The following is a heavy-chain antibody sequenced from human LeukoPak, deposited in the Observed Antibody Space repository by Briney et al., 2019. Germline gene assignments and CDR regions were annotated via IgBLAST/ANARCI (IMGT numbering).Heavy chain of an antibody. Sequence: SETLSLTCAVSGGSISSSTYYWGWIRQPPGKGLEWIGSIYYSGSTYYNPSLKSRVAMSVDTSKNQFSLKLSSVTAADTAVYYCARGPDDAFDIWGQGTMVTVSS. CDR1: GGSISSSTYY. CDR2: IYYSGST. CDR3: ARGPDDAFDI. J-gene: IGHJ3*02. V-gene: IGHV4-39*07.